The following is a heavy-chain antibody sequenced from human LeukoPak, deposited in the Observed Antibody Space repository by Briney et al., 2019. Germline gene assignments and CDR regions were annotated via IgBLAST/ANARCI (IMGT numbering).Heavy chain of an antibody. D-gene: IGHD3-3*01. J-gene: IGHJ6*03. CDR1: GFTVSSNY. CDR3: AAKGYYDFWSGYFSAVGEYYYWTS. V-gene: IGHV3-53*01. CDR2: IYSGGST. Sequence: GGSLRLSCTASGFTVSSNYMRWVRQAPGKGLEWVSVIYSGGSTYYADSVKGRFTISRDNSKNTLYLQMNSLRAEDTAVYYCAAKGYYDFWSGYFSAVGEYYYWTSGAKGPRSPSP.